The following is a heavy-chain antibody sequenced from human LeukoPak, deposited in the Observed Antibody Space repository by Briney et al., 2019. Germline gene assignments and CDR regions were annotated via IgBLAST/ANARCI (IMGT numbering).Heavy chain of an antibody. J-gene: IGHJ3*02. Sequence: PSETLSLTCTVSGGSISSGGYYWSWIRQPPGKGLEWIGYTYHSGSTYYNPSLKSRVTISVDRSKNQFSLKLSSVTAADTAVYYCARKQQLGAFDIWGQGTMVTVSS. CDR3: ARKQQLGAFDI. V-gene: IGHV4-30-2*01. CDR2: TYHSGST. CDR1: GGSISSGGYY. D-gene: IGHD6-13*01.